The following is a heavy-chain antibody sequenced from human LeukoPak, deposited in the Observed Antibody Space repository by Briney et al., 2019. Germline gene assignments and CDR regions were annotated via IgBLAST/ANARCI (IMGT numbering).Heavy chain of an antibody. Sequence: SVKVSCKASGGTFSSYAISWVRQAPGQGLEWMGGIIPIFGTANYAQKFQGRVTITADESTSTAYMELSSLRSEDTAVYYCARGSEVAVAGPVWYYYGMDVWGQGTTVTVSS. V-gene: IGHV1-69*13. CDR1: GGTFSSYA. CDR2: IIPIFGTA. CDR3: ARGSEVAVAGPVWYYYGMDV. J-gene: IGHJ6*02. D-gene: IGHD6-19*01.